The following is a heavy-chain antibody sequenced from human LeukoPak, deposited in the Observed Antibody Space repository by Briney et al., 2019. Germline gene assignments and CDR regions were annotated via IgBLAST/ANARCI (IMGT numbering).Heavy chain of an antibody. CDR1: GFTFSSYW. V-gene: IGHV3-7*01. CDR2: IKQDGSEK. D-gene: IGHD1-26*01. CDR3: ARVRGSYCSDY. Sequence: HPGGSLRLSCAASGFTFSSYWMSWVRRAPGKGLEWVANIKQDGSEKYYVDSVKGRFTISRDNAKNSLFLQMNSLRAEDTAVYYCARVRGSYCSDYWGQGTLVTVSS. J-gene: IGHJ4*02.